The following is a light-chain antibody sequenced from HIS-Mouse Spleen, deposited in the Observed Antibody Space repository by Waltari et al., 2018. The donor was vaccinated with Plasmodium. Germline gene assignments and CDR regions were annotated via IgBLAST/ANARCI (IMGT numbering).Light chain of an antibody. J-gene: IGKJ4*01. Sequence: EIVLPQSSGTLSLSPVERATLACSASQRISSSYLAWYHQKPGQAPRLLIYGASTRATGIPDMFSGSASGADFTLTISRLEPEDFAVYYCQQYGSSPLTFGGGTKVEIK. CDR1: QRISSSY. CDR2: GAS. CDR3: QQYGSSPLT. V-gene: IGKV3-20*01.